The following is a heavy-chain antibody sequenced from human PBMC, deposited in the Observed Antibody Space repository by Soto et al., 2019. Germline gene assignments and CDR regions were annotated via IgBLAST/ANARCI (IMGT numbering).Heavy chain of an antibody. CDR3: AKVQPLGYCSSTSCPHDY. Sequence: GGSLRLSCAASGFTFSSYGMHWVRQAPGKGLEWVAVISYDGSNKYYADSVKGRFTISRDNSKNTLYLQMNSLRAEDTAVYYCAKVQPLGYCSSTSCPHDYWGQGTLVTVSS. CDR1: GFTFSSYG. CDR2: ISYDGSNK. V-gene: IGHV3-30*18. J-gene: IGHJ4*02. D-gene: IGHD2-2*01.